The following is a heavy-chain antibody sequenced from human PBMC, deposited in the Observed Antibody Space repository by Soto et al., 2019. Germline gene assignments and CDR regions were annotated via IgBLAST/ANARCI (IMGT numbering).Heavy chain of an antibody. D-gene: IGHD6-19*01. V-gene: IGHV4-31*02. CDR3: ARMYSSGSGWFHP. Sequence: SETLSLTCFVSGYFIGAGGYFWSWIRHHPGRGLEWIGSFYSSGSIIYNPSLRSRVSISGDMSTNQFSMSLTSVTAADTARYYCARMYSSGSGWFHPWGQGTLVTVSS. CDR1: GYFIGAGGYF. J-gene: IGHJ5*02. CDR2: FYSSGSI.